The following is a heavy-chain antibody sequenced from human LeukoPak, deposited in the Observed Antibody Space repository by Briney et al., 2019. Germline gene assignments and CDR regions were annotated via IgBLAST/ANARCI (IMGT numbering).Heavy chain of an antibody. D-gene: IGHD3-10*01. Sequence: GTSLRLSCAASGFTFSSYTMHWVRQAPGKGLEWVAVISYDGNEKYYADSVKGQFTISRDNSKSTMYLQMNSLRAGDTAVYYCARKGGTMVNYRPFDYWGQGTLVTVSS. CDR1: GFTFSSYT. V-gene: IGHV3-30*04. J-gene: IGHJ4*02. CDR2: ISYDGNEK. CDR3: ARKGGTMVNYRPFDY.